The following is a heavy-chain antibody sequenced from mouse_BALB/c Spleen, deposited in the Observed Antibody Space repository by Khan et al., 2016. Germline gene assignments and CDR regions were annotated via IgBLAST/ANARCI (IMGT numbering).Heavy chain of an antibody. CDR3: ARTARIKY. CDR1: GYSITSGYG. V-gene: IGHV3-2*02. J-gene: IGHJ2*01. CDR2: ISYSGST. Sequence: VQLQQSGPGLVKPSQSLSLTCTVTGYSITSGYGWNWIRQFPGNKLEWMGYISYSGSTNYNPSLKSRISITRDTSKNQFFLQLNSVTTEDTATDYYARTARIKYWGKGTTLTVAS. D-gene: IGHD1-2*01.